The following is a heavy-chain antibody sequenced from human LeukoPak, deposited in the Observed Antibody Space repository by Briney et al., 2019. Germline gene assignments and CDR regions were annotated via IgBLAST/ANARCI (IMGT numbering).Heavy chain of an antibody. CDR1: GYTFTGYY. D-gene: IGHD2-15*01. CDR2: INPNSGGT. J-gene: IGHJ6*03. CDR3: ARVFTVVAAHEEGRGYYYYYYYMDV. V-gene: IGHV1-2*02. Sequence: GASVKVSCKASGYTFTGYYMNWVRQAPGQRLEWMGWINPNSGGTNYAQKFQGRVTMTTDTSTSTAYMELRSLRSDDTAVYYCARVFTVVAAHEEGRGYYYYYYYMDVWGKGTTVTVSS.